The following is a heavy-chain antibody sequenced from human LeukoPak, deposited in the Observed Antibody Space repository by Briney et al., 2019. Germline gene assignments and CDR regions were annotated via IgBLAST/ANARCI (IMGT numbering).Heavy chain of an antibody. J-gene: IGHJ3*02. V-gene: IGHV4-34*01. CDR3: ASRMGATYAFDI. Sequence: PSETLSLTCAVYGGSFSGYYWSWIRQPPGKGLEWIGEINHSGSTNYNPSLKSRVTISVDTSKNQFSLKLSSVTAADTAVYYCASRMGATYAFDIWGQGTMVTVSS. CDR1: GGSFSGYY. CDR2: INHSGST. D-gene: IGHD1-26*01.